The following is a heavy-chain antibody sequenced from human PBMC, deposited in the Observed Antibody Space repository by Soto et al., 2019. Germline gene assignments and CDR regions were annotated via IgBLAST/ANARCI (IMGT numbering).Heavy chain of an antibody. CDR3: AKSMSRYCSGGSCYVNWFDP. CDR2: ISYDGSNK. CDR1: GFTFSSYG. V-gene: IGHV3-30*18. Sequence: GGSLRLSCAASGFTFSSYGMHWVRQAPGKGLEWVAVISYDGSNKYYADSVKGRFTISRDNSKNTLYLQMNSLRAEDTAVYYCAKSMSRYCSGGSCYVNWFDPWGQGTLVTVSS. D-gene: IGHD2-15*01. J-gene: IGHJ5*02.